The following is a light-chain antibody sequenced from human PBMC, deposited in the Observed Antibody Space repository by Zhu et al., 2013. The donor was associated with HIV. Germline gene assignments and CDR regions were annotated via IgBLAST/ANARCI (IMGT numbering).Light chain of an antibody. V-gene: IGKV3-15*01. J-gene: IGKJ4*01. CDR1: HGISSN. CDR2: GAS. Sequence: EEVMTQSPVTLSVSPGARATLSCRASHGISSNLAWYQQRPGQAPRVLIYGASTRATGVPARFSGSGSGTDFTLTISRLESEDFAVYYCQQYDSSSLTFGGGTTVEI. CDR3: QQYDSSSLT.